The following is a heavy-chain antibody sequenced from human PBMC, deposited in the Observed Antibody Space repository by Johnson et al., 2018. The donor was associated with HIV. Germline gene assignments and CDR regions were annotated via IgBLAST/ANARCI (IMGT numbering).Heavy chain of an antibody. J-gene: IGHJ3*02. D-gene: IGHD2-15*01. V-gene: IGHV3-7*01. CDR3: ARDGVVVVAGGWGAFDI. Sequence: VQLVESVGGLVQPGGSLRLSCAASGFTVSSTHMSCVRQAPGKGLEWVANIKQDGSEKYYVDSVKGRFTISRDNAKNSVYLQMNSLRVEDTAVYNCARDGVVVVAGGWGAFDIWGQGTMVTVSS. CDR1: GFTVSSTH. CDR2: IKQDGSEK.